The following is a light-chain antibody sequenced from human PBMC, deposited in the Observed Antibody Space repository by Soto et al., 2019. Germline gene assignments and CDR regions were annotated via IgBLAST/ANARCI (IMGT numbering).Light chain of an antibody. J-gene: IGKJ1*01. CDR1: QGIGND. CDR3: LQHNSYPRT. Sequence: DIQMTQSPSSLSASVGDRVTITCRASQGIGNDLGWYQQKPGKAPKLLIYLTYSLQTGVPSRFSGSGSGTEFSLTISSLQPEDSATYYCLQHNSYPRTFGQGTKVEIK. CDR2: LTY. V-gene: IGKV1-17*01.